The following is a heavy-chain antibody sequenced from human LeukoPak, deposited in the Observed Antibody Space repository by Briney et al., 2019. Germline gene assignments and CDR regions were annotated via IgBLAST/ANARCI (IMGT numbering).Heavy chain of an antibody. CDR3: AELGITMIGGV. CDR2: ISSSGNII. J-gene: IGHJ6*04. CDR1: GFIFSDYN. V-gene: IGHV3-48*04. Sequence: PGGSLRLSCAASGFIFSDYNMHWVRQVPGKGLESVSYISSSGNIIYYADSVKGRFTISRDNAKNSLYLQMNSLRAEDTAVYYCAELGITMIGGVWGKGTTVTISS. D-gene: IGHD3-10*02.